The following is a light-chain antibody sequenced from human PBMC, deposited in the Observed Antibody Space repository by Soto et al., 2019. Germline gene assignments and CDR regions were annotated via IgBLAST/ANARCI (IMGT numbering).Light chain of an antibody. J-gene: IGLJ2*01. CDR1: SSNIGSDH. CDR3: ETWDDSLNGPV. V-gene: IGLV1-44*01. Sequence: QSVLTQPPSASGTPGQRVTISCSGSSSNIGSDHVNWYQQFPGTAPKLLMYRTNQRPSGVPDRFSGSKSGTSASLAISGLQTEDEADYYCETWDDSLNGPVLGGGTKVTVL. CDR2: RTN.